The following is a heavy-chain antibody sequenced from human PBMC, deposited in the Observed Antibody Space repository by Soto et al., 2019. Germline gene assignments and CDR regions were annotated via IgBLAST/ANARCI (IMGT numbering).Heavy chain of an antibody. Sequence: ASVKVSCKASGYTFTRYGINWVRQAPGRGLEWMGWINPGNGNTKYSQQFQGRVIIDRDTSASTAYMELSSLRSEDTAVYYCARGGYFDSSNYLAYWGLGTLVTVS. D-gene: IGHD3-22*01. CDR1: GYTFTRYG. J-gene: IGHJ4*02. V-gene: IGHV1-3*01. CDR2: INPGNGNT. CDR3: ARGGYFDSSNYLAY.